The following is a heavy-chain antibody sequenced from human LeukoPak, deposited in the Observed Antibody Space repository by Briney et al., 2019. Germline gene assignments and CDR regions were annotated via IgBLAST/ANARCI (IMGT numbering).Heavy chain of an antibody. Sequence: GGSLRLSCAASGFTFSDYYMSWIRQAAGKGRGWISYIHSRGITTYYADSVKGRFTISRDNAKNSLFLQMNSLRVEDTAVYYCARDYPLAYGVPGEASSDYWGQGTLVTVSS. CDR2: IHSRGITT. CDR3: ARDYPLAYGVPGEASSDY. V-gene: IGHV3-11*01. CDR1: GFTFSDYY. J-gene: IGHJ4*02. D-gene: IGHD4-17*01.